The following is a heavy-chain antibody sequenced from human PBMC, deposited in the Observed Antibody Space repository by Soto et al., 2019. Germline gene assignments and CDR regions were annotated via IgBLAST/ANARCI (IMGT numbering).Heavy chain of an antibody. V-gene: IGHV3-23*01. Sequence: GASLRPSCAHPGFTFSSYAMSSVFLAPGKRLEWVSAITGSGGGTYYADSVKGRFAISRDNSENTLYLQMNSLRVADTAVYDCVKDSNKYSSSLRGRYFDYWGQGIGVTDSS. CDR1: GFTFSSYA. CDR3: VKDSNKYSSSLRGRYFDY. D-gene: IGHD4-4*01. CDR2: ITGSGGGT. J-gene: IGHJ4*02.